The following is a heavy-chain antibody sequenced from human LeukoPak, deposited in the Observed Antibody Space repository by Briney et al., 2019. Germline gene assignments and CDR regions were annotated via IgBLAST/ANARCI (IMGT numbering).Heavy chain of an antibody. J-gene: IGHJ5*02. V-gene: IGHV4-4*07. CDR1: GGSISSYY. Sequence: SETLSLTCTVSGGSISSYYWSWIRQPAGKGLEWIGRIYTSGSTNYNPSLKSRVTMSVDASKNQFSLKLSSVTAADTAVYYCARDHCSSTSCYDWFDPWGQGTLVSVSS. CDR3: ARDHCSSTSCYDWFDP. D-gene: IGHD2-2*01. CDR2: IYTSGST.